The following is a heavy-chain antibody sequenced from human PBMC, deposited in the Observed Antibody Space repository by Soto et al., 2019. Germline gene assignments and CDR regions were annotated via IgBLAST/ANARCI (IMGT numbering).Heavy chain of an antibody. CDR3: ARDSPVHSYGF. J-gene: IGHJ4*02. Sequence: GGSLRLSCAASGFTFSSYAMHWVRQAPGKGLEWVAVISYDGSNKYYADSVKGRFTISRDNSKNTLYLQMNSLRAEDTAVYYCARDSPVHSYGFWGQGTLVTVSS. D-gene: IGHD5-18*01. CDR1: GFTFSSYA. V-gene: IGHV3-30-3*01. CDR2: ISYDGSNK.